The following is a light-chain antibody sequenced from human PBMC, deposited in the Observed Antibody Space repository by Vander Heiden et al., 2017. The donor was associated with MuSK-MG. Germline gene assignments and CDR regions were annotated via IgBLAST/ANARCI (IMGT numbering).Light chain of an antibody. J-gene: IGKJ1*01. CDR3: QQHYDWRST. Sequence: SCRASQSVSSHLVWYQQKPGQAPKLLIHGASTRATGIPPRFSGSGSGTEFTLTISSLQSEDFAVYYCQQHYDWRSTFGPGTKVEIK. V-gene: IGKV3-15*01. CDR1: QSVSSH. CDR2: GAS.